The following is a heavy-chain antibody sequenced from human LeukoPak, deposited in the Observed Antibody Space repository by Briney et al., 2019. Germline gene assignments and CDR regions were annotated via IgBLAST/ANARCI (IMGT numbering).Heavy chain of an antibody. CDR2: IYYSGST. CDR1: GGSISSSSYY. J-gene: IGHJ3*02. D-gene: IGHD3-22*01. V-gene: IGHV4-39*01. Sequence: SETLSLTCTVSGGSISSSSYYWGWIRQPPGKGLEWIGSIYYSGSTYYNPSLKSRVTISVDTSKNQFSLKLSSVTAADTAVYYCARVVDYYDSSGGAFDIWGQGTMVTVSS. CDR3: ARVVDYYDSSGGAFDI.